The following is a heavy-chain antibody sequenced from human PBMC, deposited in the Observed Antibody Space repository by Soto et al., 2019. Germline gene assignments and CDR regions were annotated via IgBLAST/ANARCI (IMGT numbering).Heavy chain of an antibody. Sequence: GSVKVSFKSSRCTFTEHYLHLVRQAPGQGPEWLGGINPRTGDTNQAQKFQGRVTMTRDMSLTTAYMELHRLTSDDTAVYYCAIDPIGGGAPYYFDYWGQGSLVTV. V-gene: IGHV1-2*02. CDR2: INPRTGDT. J-gene: IGHJ4*02. CDR1: RCTFTEHY. D-gene: IGHD3-16*01. CDR3: AIDPIGGGAPYYFDY.